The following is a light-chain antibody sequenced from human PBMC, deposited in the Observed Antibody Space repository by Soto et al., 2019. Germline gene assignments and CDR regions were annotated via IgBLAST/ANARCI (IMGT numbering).Light chain of an antibody. CDR2: GAS. CDR1: QGISTY. Sequence: IQLTQSPSFLSASLGDRVTITCRASQGISTYLAWYQQKPGKAPKSLIYGASTLQSGVPSRFSGGGSGTEFTLTISSLQPEDFATYYCQELNSYPRTFGQGTKVEVK. CDR3: QELNSYPRT. J-gene: IGKJ1*01. V-gene: IGKV1-9*01.